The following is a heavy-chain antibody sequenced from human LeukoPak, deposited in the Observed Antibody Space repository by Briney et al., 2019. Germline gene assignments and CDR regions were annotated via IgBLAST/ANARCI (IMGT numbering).Heavy chain of an antibody. Sequence: SETLSLTCTVSGGSISSSSYYWGWIRQPPGKGLEWIGSIYYSGSTYYNPSLKSRVTISVDTSKNQFSLKLSSVTAADTAVYYCARPGDSSWYPLESWGQGTLVTVSS. J-gene: IGHJ4*02. CDR2: IYYSGST. CDR1: GGSISSSSYY. CDR3: ARPGDSSWYPLES. V-gene: IGHV4-39*01. D-gene: IGHD6-13*01.